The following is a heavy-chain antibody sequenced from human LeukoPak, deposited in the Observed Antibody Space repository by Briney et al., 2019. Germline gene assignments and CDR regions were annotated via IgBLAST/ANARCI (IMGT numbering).Heavy chain of an antibody. V-gene: IGHV3-30*18. CDR3: PKGRYTRGGFDY. CDR2: ISYDGSNK. Sequence: PGGSLRLSCAASGFTFSRYGMHWVRQAPGKGLEWVAVISYDGSNKYYADSVKGRFTISRDNSKNTLYLQMNSLKTEDTAVYYCPKGRYTRGGFDYWGREPLVTVSS. J-gene: IGHJ4*02. D-gene: IGHD6-19*01. CDR1: GFTFSRYG.